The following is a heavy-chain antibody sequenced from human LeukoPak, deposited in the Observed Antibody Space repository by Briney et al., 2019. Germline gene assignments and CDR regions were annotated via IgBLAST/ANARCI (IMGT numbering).Heavy chain of an antibody. CDR1: GYIFTGYY. Sequence: GAAVKVSCKASGYIFTGYYMHWVRRAPGQGLEWMGRINPNSGGTNYAQKFQGRVTMTRDTSISTAYMELSRLRSDDTAVYYCARGLGFGELAWFDPWGQGTLVTVSS. CDR3: ARGLGFGELAWFDP. D-gene: IGHD3-10*01. V-gene: IGHV1-2*06. J-gene: IGHJ5*02. CDR2: INPNSGGT.